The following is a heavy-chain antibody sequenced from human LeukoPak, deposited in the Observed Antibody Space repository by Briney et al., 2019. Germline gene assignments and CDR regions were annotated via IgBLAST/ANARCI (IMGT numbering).Heavy chain of an antibody. CDR2: IIPIFGTT. J-gene: IGHJ4*02. CDR1: GGTFSRYG. V-gene: IGHV1-69*19. CDR3: ATFTGDQPGRFDH. Sequence: GASVKVSCKASGGTFSRYGITWVRQAPGQGLEWTGGIIPIFGTTNYAQKFQGRITITADESTSTAYMELSSLRSEDAAVYYCATFTGDQPGRFDHWGQGTQVTVSA. D-gene: IGHD1-14*01.